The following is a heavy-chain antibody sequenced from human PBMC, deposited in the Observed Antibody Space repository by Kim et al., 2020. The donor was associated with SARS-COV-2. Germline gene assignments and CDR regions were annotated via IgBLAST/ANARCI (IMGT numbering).Heavy chain of an antibody. CDR2: IKSKTDGGTT. CDR3: TTRIVATTKNPTGDV. CDR1: GFTFSNAW. D-gene: IGHD5-12*01. Sequence: GGSLRLSCAASGFTFSNAWMSWVRQAPGKGLEWVGRIKSKTDGGTTDYAAPVKGRFTISRDDSKNTLYLQMNSLKTEDTAVYYCTTRIVATTKNPTGDVWGQGTTVTVSS. J-gene: IGHJ6*02. V-gene: IGHV3-15*01.